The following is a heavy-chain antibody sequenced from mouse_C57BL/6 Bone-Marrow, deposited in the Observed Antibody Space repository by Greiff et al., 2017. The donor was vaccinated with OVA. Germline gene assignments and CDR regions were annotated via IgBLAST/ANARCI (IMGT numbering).Heavy chain of an antibody. D-gene: IGHD4-1*01. CDR2: ISSGSSTI. J-gene: IGHJ2*01. CDR1: GFTFSDYG. Sequence: EVKLMESGGGLVKPGGSLKLSCAASGFTFSDYGMHWVRQAPEKGLEWVAYISSGSSTIYYADTVKGRFTIPRDNAKNTLFLQMTSVRSEDKAMDYWARVGTGYYFDYWGQGTTLTVSS. V-gene: IGHV5-17*01. CDR3: ARVGTGYYFDY.